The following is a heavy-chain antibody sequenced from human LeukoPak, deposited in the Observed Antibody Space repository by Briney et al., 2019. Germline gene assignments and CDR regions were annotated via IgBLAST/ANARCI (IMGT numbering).Heavy chain of an antibody. CDR2: ISDSGDSI. CDR1: AFTFSSYR. Sequence: QTGGSLRLSCAASAFTFSSYRMNWVRQAPGKGLEWVSYISDSGDSIYYTDSVKGRFTISRDNAKNSLYLQMASLRDEDTAVYYCVRDLWELPYWGQGILVTVSS. D-gene: IGHD1-26*01. CDR3: VRDLWELPY. J-gene: IGHJ4*02. V-gene: IGHV3-48*02.